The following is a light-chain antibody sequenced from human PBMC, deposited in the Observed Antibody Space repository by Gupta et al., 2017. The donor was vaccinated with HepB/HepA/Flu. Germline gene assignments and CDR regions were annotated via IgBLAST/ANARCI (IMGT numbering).Light chain of an antibody. V-gene: IGKV3-11*01. J-gene: IGKJ4*02. Sequence: EIVLTPSPVTLSLSPGERATLSCRASQSVSRYLAWYQQKTGPPPSLLVFDASNRATGVPARFSGSGSGTDFTLIISSLQPEDFAVYYCQQRFGGPLTFGGGTRVEIK. CDR2: DAS. CDR1: QSVSRY. CDR3: QQRFGGPLT.